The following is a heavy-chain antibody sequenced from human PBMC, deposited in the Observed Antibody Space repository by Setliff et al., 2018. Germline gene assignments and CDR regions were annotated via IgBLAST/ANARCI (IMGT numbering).Heavy chain of an antibody. CDR3: VKDTGNDGNTGLDY. J-gene: IGHJ4*02. CDR1: GFTFDDYA. V-gene: IGHV3-43D*04. CDR2: ISWDGTRT. D-gene: IGHD1-1*01. Sequence: GGSLRLSCSTSGFTFDDYAMHWVRQAPGKGLEWVSLISWDGTRTNYVDSLKGRVTISRDNSKNSLFMQMNSLRVEDTALYYCVKDTGNDGNTGLDYWGQGTLVTVSS.